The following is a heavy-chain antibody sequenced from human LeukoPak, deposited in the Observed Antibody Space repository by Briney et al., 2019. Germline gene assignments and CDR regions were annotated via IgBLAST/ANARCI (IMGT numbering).Heavy chain of an antibody. CDR2: ISYDGSNK. D-gene: IGHD6-6*01. J-gene: IGHJ6*03. CDR1: GFTFSSYA. Sequence: GRSLRLSCAASGFTFSSYAMHWVRQAPGKGLEWVAVISYDGSNKYYADSVKGRFTISRDNSKNTLYLQMNSLRAEDTAVYYCAKCSIAARPRSYYYYMDVWGKGTTVTVSS. CDR3: AKCSIAARPRSYYYYMDV. V-gene: IGHV3-30-3*02.